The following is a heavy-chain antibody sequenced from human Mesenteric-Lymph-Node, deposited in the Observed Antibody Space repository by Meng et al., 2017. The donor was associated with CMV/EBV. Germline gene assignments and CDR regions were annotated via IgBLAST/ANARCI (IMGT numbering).Heavy chain of an antibody. Sequence: LSLTCAASGFTFDDYAMHWVRQAPGKGLEWVSIVSGNGGNKDTADSVRGRFTISRDNSKNTVYLQMNSLRAEDTAVYFCAREKTWGTVFDDWGQGTLVTVSS. V-gene: IGHV3-23*01. D-gene: IGHD1-1*01. CDR3: AREKTWGTVFDD. CDR1: GFTFDDYA. J-gene: IGHJ4*02. CDR2: VSGNGGNK.